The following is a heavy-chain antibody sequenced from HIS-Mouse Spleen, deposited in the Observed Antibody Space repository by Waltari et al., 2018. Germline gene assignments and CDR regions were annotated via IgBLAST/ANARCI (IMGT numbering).Heavy chain of an antibody. CDR3: ARGPNNYYYYYGMDV. J-gene: IGHJ6*02. V-gene: IGHV1-2*02. CDR2: INPNSGGT. Sequence: QVQLVQSGAEVKKPGASVKVSCKASGYTFTGYYMHWVRQAPGQGLEWMGWINPNSGGTNYAQKFQGRVTMTRDTSISTAYMELSRLRSDDTAVYYCARGPNNYYYYYGMDVWGQGTTVTVSS. CDR1: GYTFTGYY.